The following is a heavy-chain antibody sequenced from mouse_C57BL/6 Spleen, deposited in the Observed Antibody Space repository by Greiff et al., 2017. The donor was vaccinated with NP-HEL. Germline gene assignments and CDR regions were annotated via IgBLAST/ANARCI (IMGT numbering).Heavy chain of an antibody. D-gene: IGHD1-1*01. J-gene: IGHJ2*01. Sequence: EVQLQQSGPELVKPGASVKMSCKASGYTFTDYNMHWVKQSHGKSLEWIGYINPNNGGTSYNQKFKGKATLTVNKSSSTAYMELRSLTSEDSAVYYCARDYGSSSSCDYWGQGTTLTVSS. V-gene: IGHV1-22*01. CDR2: INPNNGGT. CDR3: ARDYGSSSSCDY. CDR1: GYTFTDYN.